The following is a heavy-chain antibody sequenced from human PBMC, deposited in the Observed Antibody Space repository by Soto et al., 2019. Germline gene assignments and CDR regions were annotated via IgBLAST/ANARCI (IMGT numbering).Heavy chain of an antibody. J-gene: IGHJ4*02. CDR2: ISGSAAGT. Sequence: GGSQRLSCAASGFTFSNYAMNWVRQAPGGGLEWVSTISGSAAGTYYADSVKGRFTISRDNSKNTLYLQMSGLRAEDTGVYCCAKVNHFDSSGYFHFDHWGQGTLVTVSS. CDR3: AKVNHFDSSGYFHFDH. V-gene: IGHV3-23*01. CDR1: GFTFSNYA. D-gene: IGHD3-22*01.